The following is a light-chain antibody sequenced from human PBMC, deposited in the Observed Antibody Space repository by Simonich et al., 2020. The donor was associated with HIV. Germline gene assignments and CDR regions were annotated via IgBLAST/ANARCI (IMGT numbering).Light chain of an antibody. J-gene: IGLJ3*02. CDR3: SSYTSTNSWV. CDR1: SGYVGGYNY. Sequence: QSALTQPASVSGSPGQSITISCTGTSGYVGGYNYVSWYQQHPGKAPKLMIYDVSARPSGVSNRFSGSKSGNTASLTISGLQAEDEADYYCSSYTSTNSWVFGGGTKVTVL. CDR2: DVS. V-gene: IGLV2-14*03.